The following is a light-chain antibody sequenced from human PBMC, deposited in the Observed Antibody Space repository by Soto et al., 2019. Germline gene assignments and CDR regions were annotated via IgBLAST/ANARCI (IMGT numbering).Light chain of an antibody. J-gene: IGKJ1*01. CDR1: QSVSSN. Sequence: EIVMTQSPSTLSVSPGERARLSCISSQSVSSNLAWYQQKPGQAPRLLIYGASTRATGIPARFSGSGSGTEFTLTISSLQSEDFAVYYCQQYNNWPSWTFGQGTKVDIK. V-gene: IGKV3-15*01. CDR3: QQYNNWPSWT. CDR2: GAS.